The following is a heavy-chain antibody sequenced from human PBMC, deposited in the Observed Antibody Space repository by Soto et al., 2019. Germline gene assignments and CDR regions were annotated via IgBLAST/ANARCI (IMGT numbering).Heavy chain of an antibody. CDR2: IYYSRVT. Sequence: QVQLQESGTGLVKPSETLSLTCTVSGGSISRYYWSWVRQPPGKGLDWIGYIYYSRVTNYNPSLKSRVTISVDTSKNQFSLQRSSVTAADTAVYYCARRDGVVVAATGFDPWGQGTLVTVSS. CDR3: ARRDGVVVAATGFDP. CDR1: GGSISRYY. D-gene: IGHD2-15*01. J-gene: IGHJ5*02. V-gene: IGHV4-59*01.